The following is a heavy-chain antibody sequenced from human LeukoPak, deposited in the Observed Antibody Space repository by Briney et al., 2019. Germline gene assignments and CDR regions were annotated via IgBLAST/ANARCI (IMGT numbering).Heavy chain of an antibody. CDR1: DFTFSSYA. Sequence: GGSLRLSCAASDFTFSSYAMSWVRQAPGKGLEWGSAIGAGGISTYYAASVKGRFTISRDNSKNTLYLQMNSLRAEDTAVYYCAKGRYPGDYWGQGTLVTVSS. D-gene: IGHD2-2*02. V-gene: IGHV3-23*01. CDR3: AKGRYPGDY. CDR2: IGAGGIST. J-gene: IGHJ4*02.